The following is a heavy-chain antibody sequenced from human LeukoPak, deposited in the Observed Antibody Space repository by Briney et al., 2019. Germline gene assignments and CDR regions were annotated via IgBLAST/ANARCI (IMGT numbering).Heavy chain of an antibody. D-gene: IGHD3-10*01. CDR2: ISGSGGST. CDR3: AKYGTGYYGSGSYYNESPFDY. V-gene: IGHV3-23*01. Sequence: GGSLRLSCAASGFTFSSYAMSWVRQAPGKGLEWVSAISGSGGSTYYADSVKGRFTISRDNSKNTLYLQMNSLRAEDTAVYHCAKYGTGYYGSGSYYNESPFDYWGQGTLVTVSS. J-gene: IGHJ4*02. CDR1: GFTFSSYA.